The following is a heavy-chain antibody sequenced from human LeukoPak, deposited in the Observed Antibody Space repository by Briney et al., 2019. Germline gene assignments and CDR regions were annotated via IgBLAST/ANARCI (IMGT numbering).Heavy chain of an antibody. CDR2: ISYDGSNK. CDR3: ARDADFWSGYLSWFDP. CDR1: GFTFSSYG. Sequence: PGRSLRLSCSASGFTFSSYGMHWVRQAPGKGLEWVAVISYDGSNKYYADSVKGRFTISRDNAKNSLYLQMNSLRAEDTAVYYCARDADFWSGYLSWFDPWGQGTLVTVSS. J-gene: IGHJ5*02. V-gene: IGHV3-33*05. D-gene: IGHD3-3*01.